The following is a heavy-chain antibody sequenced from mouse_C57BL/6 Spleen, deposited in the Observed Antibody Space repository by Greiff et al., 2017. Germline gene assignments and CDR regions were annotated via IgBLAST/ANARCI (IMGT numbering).Heavy chain of an antibody. Sequence: QVQLQQPGAELVKPGASVKLSCKASGYTFTSYWMHWVKQRPGQGLEWIGMIHPNSGSTNYNEKFKSKATLTVDKSSSTAYMQLSSLTSEDSAVYDCAKAGGNPYYFDYWGQGTTLTVSS. CDR1: GYTFTSYW. J-gene: IGHJ2*01. D-gene: IGHD2-1*01. V-gene: IGHV1-64*01. CDR2: IHPNSGST. CDR3: AKAGGNPYYFDY.